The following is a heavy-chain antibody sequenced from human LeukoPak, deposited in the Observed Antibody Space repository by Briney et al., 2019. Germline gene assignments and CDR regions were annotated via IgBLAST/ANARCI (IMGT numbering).Heavy chain of an antibody. Sequence: GGSLRLSCAASGFTFSSYALSWVRQAPGKGLEWVSAISGSGGSTYYADSVKGRCTISRDNSKNTLYLQMNSLRAEDTALYYCAKELRDGYNYPFDYWGQGTLVTVSS. CDR1: GFTFSSYA. CDR3: AKELRDGYNYPFDY. V-gene: IGHV3-23*01. J-gene: IGHJ4*02. CDR2: ISGSGGST. D-gene: IGHD5-24*01.